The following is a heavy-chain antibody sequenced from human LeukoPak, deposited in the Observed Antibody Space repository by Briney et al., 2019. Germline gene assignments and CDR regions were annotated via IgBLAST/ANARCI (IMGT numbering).Heavy chain of an antibody. CDR3: ARQGHYYYDSSGRFDY. CDR2: IYYSGST. Sequence: PSETLSLTCTVSGGSISSSSYYWGWIRPPPGKGLEWIGSIYYSGSTYYNPSLKSRVTISVDTSKNQFSLKLSSVTAADTAVYYCARQGHYYYDSSGRFDYWGQGTLVTVSS. CDR1: GGSISSSSYY. V-gene: IGHV4-39*01. J-gene: IGHJ4*02. D-gene: IGHD3-22*01.